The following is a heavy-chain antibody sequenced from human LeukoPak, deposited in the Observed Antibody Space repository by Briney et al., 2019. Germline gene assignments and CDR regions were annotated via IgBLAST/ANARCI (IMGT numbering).Heavy chain of an antibody. CDR2: ISAYNGNT. D-gene: IGHD6-19*01. CDR1: GCTFTSYG. J-gene: IGHJ6*02. Sequence: ASVKVSCKASGCTFTSYGISWVRQAPGQGLEWMGWISAYNGNTNYAQKLQGRVTMTTDTSTSTAYMELRSLRSDDTAVYYCARDRREQWLAPYYYYYGMDVWGQGTTVTVSS. V-gene: IGHV1-18*01. CDR3: ARDRREQWLAPYYYYYGMDV.